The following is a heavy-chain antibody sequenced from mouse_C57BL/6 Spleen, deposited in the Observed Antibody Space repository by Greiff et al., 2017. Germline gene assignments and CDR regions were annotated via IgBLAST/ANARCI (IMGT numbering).Heavy chain of an antibody. V-gene: IGHV1-39*01. CDR1: GYSFTDYN. D-gene: IGHD3-2*02. J-gene: IGHJ4*01. CDR2: INPNYGTT. CDR3: ARFGDSSGWDYAMDY. Sequence: EVKLMESGPELVKPGASVKISCKASGYSFTDYNMNWVKQSNGKSLEWIGVINPNYGTTSYNQKFKGKATLTVDQSSSTAYMQLNSLTSEDSAVYYWARFGDSSGWDYAMDYWGQGTSVTVSS.